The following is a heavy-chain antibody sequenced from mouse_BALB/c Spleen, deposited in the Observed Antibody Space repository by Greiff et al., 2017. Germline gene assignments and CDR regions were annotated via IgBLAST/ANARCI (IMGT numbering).Heavy chain of an antibody. CDR3: TRLLPRPYYFDY. J-gene: IGHJ2*01. CDR1: GYTFTSYW. V-gene: IGHV1-5*01. CDR2: IYPGNSDT. Sequence: EVMLVESGTVLARPGASVKMSCKASGYTFTSYWMHWVKQRPGQGLEWIGAIYPGNSDTSYNQKFKGKAKLTAVTSTSTAYMELSSLTNEDSAVYYCTRLLPRPYYFDYWGQGTTLTVSS. D-gene: IGHD1-1*01.